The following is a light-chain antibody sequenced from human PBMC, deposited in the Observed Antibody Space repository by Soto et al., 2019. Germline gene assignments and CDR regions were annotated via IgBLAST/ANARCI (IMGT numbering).Light chain of an antibody. CDR3: QQYGSSPQRT. J-gene: IGKJ1*01. CDR2: GAS. CDR1: QTASSSY. Sequence: EIVLTQSPATLSLSPGERATLSCGASQTASSSYLAWYQQKPGLAPRLLIYGASSRAIGIPDRFSGSGSGTDFTLTISRLEPEDFAVYYCQQYGSSPQRTFGQGTKVDIK. V-gene: IGKV3D-20*01.